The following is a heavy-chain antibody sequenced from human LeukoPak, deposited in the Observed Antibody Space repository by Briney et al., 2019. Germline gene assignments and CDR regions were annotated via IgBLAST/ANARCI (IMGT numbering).Heavy chain of an antibody. Sequence: GGSLRLSCAASGFTFSSYRMSWVRQAPGKGLEWVANIKQDGSEKYYVDSVKGRFTISRDNAKNSLHLQMNSLRAEDTAVYYCARVSAYYDILTGYIYYFDYWGQGTLVTVSS. J-gene: IGHJ4*02. CDR1: GFTFSSYR. V-gene: IGHV3-7*01. D-gene: IGHD3-9*01. CDR2: IKQDGSEK. CDR3: ARVSAYYDILTGYIYYFDY.